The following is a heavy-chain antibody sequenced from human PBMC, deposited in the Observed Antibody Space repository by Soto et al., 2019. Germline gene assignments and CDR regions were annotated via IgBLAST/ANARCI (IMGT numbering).Heavy chain of an antibody. V-gene: IGHV3-23*01. CDR1: GITFSSSV. D-gene: IGHD3-22*01. CDR3: ATGHYSCDPLFDH. CDR2: IRRIGDTT. Sequence: GGSLRLSCAASGITFSSSVMNWVRQAPGKGLEGVSTIRRIGDTTDYADSVRGGFTIPRDTSKNTLYLKWYSLRADDPAVYYCATGHYSCDPLFDHWGHGTPVTVSS. J-gene: IGHJ4*01.